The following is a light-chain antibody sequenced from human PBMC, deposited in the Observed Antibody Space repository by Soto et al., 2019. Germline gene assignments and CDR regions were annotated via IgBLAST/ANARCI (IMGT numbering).Light chain of an antibody. J-gene: IGLJ2*01. CDR1: SSDVGSYNL. Sequence: QSALTQPASVSGSPGQAITISCTGTSSDVGSYNLVSWYQQHPGKAPKLMIYESSKRPSGVSNRFSGSKSGTTSFLTISGLQAEDEADYCRCSYAGSSTLVFGGGTKLTVL. CDR2: ESS. V-gene: IGLV2-23*01. CDR3: CSYAGSSTLV.